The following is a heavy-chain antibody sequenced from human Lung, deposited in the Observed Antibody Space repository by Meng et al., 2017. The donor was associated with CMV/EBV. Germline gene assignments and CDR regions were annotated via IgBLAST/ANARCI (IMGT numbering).Heavy chain of an antibody. Sequence: GGLLRPXCAASGFTFSSYEMNWVRQAPGKGLEWVSYISSSDDTIYYADSVRGRYTISRENAKNSLYLKMNSLRAEETAVYYCARDHAWFGETYAMDFWGQGTXV. CDR3: ARDHAWFGETYAMDF. CDR1: GFTFSSYE. D-gene: IGHD3-10*01. CDR2: ISSSDDTI. V-gene: IGHV3-48*03. J-gene: IGHJ6*02.